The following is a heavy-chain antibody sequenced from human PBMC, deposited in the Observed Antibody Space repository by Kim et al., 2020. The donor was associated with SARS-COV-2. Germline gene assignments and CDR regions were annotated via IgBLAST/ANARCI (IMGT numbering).Heavy chain of an antibody. CDR2: IYHSGST. Sequence: SETLSLTCAVSGGSISSSNWWSWVRQPPGKGLEWIGEIYHSGSTNYNPSLKSRVTISVDKSKNQFSLKLSSVTAADTAVYYCARDYSSWTDITLSYYYYGMDVWGQGTTVTVSS. CDR3: ARDYSSWTDITLSYYYYGMDV. D-gene: IGHD2-2*01. J-gene: IGHJ6*02. CDR1: GGSISSSNW. V-gene: IGHV4-4*02.